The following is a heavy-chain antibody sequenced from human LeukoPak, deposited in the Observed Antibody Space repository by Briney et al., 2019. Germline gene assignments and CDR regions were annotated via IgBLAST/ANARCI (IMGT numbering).Heavy chain of an antibody. D-gene: IGHD4-23*01. CDR1: GYTFTSYG. Sequence: GASVKVSCKASGYTFTSYGISWVRQAPGQGLEWMGRIIPILGIANYAQKFQGRVTITADKSTSTAYMELSSLRSEDTAVYYCARDGYGGNSYYYYGMDVWGQGTTVTVSS. CDR3: ARDGYGGNSYYYYGMDV. CDR2: IIPILGIA. J-gene: IGHJ6*02. V-gene: IGHV1-69*04.